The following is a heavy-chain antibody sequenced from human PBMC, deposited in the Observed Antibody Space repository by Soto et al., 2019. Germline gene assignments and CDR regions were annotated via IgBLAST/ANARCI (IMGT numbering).Heavy chain of an antibody. CDR1: GFTFSTYA. D-gene: IGHD5-18*01. CDR3: ANDGGGYNYGYVMLDKYYYGMDV. CDR2: ISYDGANK. J-gene: IGHJ6*02. V-gene: IGHV3-30-3*02. Sequence: QVQLVESGGGVVQPGRSLRLSCAASGFTFSTYAIHWVRQAPGKGLEWVAVISYDGANKYYADSVRGRFTISRDNSKNTLFLQMSSLRAEDTAVYYCANDGGGYNYGYVMLDKYYYGMDVWGQGTTVTVSS.